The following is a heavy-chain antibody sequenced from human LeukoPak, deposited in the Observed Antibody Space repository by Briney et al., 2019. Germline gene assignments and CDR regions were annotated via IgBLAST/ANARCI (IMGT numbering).Heavy chain of an antibody. CDR2: IYYSGST. CDR1: GGSISSYY. D-gene: IGHD3-9*01. Sequence: PSETLSLTCTVSGGSISSYYWSWIRQPPGKGLEWIGYIYYSGSTNYNPSLKSRVTISVDTSKNQFSLKLSSVTAADTAVYYCARGGYDILTDYPPGAFDIWGQGTMVTVSS. J-gene: IGHJ3*02. V-gene: IGHV4-59*01. CDR3: ARGGYDILTDYPPGAFDI.